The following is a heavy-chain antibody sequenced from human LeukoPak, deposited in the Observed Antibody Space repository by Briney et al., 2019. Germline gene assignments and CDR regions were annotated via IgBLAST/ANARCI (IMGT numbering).Heavy chain of an antibody. CDR3: ARGGGGFGELGAFDI. D-gene: IGHD3-10*01. V-gene: IGHV1-2*02. J-gene: IGHJ3*02. Sequence: ASVKVSCKASGYTFTGYYMHWVRQAPGQGLEWMGWINPNSGGTNYAQKFQGRVTMTRDTSISTAYMELSRLRADDTAVYECARGGGGFGELGAFDIWGQGTMVTVSS. CDR1: GYTFTGYY. CDR2: INPNSGGT.